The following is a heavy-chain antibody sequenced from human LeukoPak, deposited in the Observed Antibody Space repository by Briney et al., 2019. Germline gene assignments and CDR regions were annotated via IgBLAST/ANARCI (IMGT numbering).Heavy chain of an antibody. J-gene: IGHJ4*02. Sequence: GASVKVSCKASGYTFTGYYMHWVRQAPGQGLEWMGRIIPILGIANYAQKFQGRVTITADKSTSTAYMELSSLRSEDTAVYYCAREHSYYYDSSGYLDWGQGTLVTVSS. D-gene: IGHD3-22*01. CDR3: AREHSYYYDSSGYLD. CDR1: GYTFTGYY. CDR2: IIPILGIA. V-gene: IGHV1-69*04.